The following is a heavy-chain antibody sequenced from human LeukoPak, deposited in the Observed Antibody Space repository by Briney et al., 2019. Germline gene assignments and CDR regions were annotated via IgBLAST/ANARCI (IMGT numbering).Heavy chain of an antibody. Sequence: PGGSLRLSCAASGFTFSRYSMNWVRQAPGKGLEWVSSISSSSSYTYYADSVKGRFTISRDNAKNSLYLQMNSLRAEDTAVYYRARAGLPAAGFDYWGQGPLVTVSS. J-gene: IGHJ4*02. CDR1: GFTFSRYS. CDR2: ISSSSSYT. D-gene: IGHD2-2*01. V-gene: IGHV3-21*04. CDR3: ARAGLPAAGFDY.